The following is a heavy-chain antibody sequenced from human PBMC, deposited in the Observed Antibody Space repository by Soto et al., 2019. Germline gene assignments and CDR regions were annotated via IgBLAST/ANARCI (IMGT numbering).Heavy chain of an antibody. D-gene: IGHD4-17*01. V-gene: IGHV1-18*01. CDR3: ARPSGSYGDYAWSLKY. Sequence: QIQLVQSGAEVKKPGASVKVSCKASGYPFTGYSVGWVRQAPGQGPEWMGWIRAYSGDTYYAQRFQDRRTMTRDASTSTAYMDRRSRISDDTAVYYCARPSGSYGDYAWSLKYWGQGTLVTVSS. CDR1: GYPFTGYS. J-gene: IGHJ4*02. CDR2: IRAYSGDT.